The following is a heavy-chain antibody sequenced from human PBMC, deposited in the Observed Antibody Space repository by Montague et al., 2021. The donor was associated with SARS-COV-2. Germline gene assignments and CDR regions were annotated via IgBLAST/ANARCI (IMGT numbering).Heavy chain of an antibody. CDR3: ARQGGDIVVVIAIRGPYYFDY. V-gene: IGHV4-39*01. D-gene: IGHD2-21*01. Sequence: SETLSLTCTVSGGSISSSSYYWGWIRQPPGKGLEWIGTIYYGRSTYYNPSLKSRVTISVDTSKNQFSLKLSSVTAAGTAVYYCARQGGDIVVVIAIRGPYYFDYWGQGTLVTVSS. J-gene: IGHJ4*02. CDR1: GGSISSSSYY. CDR2: IYYGRST.